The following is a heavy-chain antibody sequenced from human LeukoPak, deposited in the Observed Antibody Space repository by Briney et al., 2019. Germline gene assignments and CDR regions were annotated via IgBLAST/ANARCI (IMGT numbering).Heavy chain of an antibody. Sequence: PSETLSLTCTVSGGSISSYYWSWIRQPPGKGLEWIGYIYYSGSTNYNPSLKSRVTISVDTSKNQFSLKLSSVTAADTAVYYCARDHCSSTSCYEGAFDIWGQGTMVTVSS. J-gene: IGHJ3*02. V-gene: IGHV4-59*01. D-gene: IGHD2-2*01. CDR3: ARDHCSSTSCYEGAFDI. CDR1: GGSISSYY. CDR2: IYYSGST.